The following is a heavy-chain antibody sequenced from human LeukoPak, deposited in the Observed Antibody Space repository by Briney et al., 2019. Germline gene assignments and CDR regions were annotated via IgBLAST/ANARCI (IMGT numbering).Heavy chain of an antibody. Sequence: SETLSLTCAVYGGSFSGYYWSWIRQPAGKGLEWIGRIYTSGSTNYNPSLKSRVTMSVDTSKNQFSLKLSSVTAADTAVYYCARAAFFTYDILTGTEDYYYYYMDVWGKGTTVTISS. J-gene: IGHJ6*03. CDR1: GGSFSGYY. D-gene: IGHD3-9*01. CDR2: IYTSGST. CDR3: ARAAFFTYDILTGTEDYYYYYMDV. V-gene: IGHV4-59*10.